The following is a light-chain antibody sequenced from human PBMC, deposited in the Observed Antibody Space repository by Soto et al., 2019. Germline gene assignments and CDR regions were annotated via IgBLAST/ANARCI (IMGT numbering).Light chain of an antibody. Sequence: EIVLTQSPATLSLSPGERATLCCRASQSVSSYLAWYQQKPGQAPRLLIYDASNRATGIPARFSGSGSGTDFTLTISSLEPEDFAVYYCQQRSNWTFGGGTKVEIK. J-gene: IGKJ4*01. CDR1: QSVSSY. CDR3: QQRSNWT. CDR2: DAS. V-gene: IGKV3-11*01.